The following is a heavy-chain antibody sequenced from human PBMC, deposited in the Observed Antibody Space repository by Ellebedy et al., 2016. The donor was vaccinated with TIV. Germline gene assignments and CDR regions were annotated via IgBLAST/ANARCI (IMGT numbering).Heavy chain of an antibody. V-gene: IGHV4-59*01. J-gene: IGHJ4*02. Sequence: MPSETLSLTCTVSGDSIRDYYWGWIRQPPGKGLEWIGYIYHSGTTNSKPSLKSRVTISLDTSKKQMSLKLTSVTAADTAVYFCARDLGIASGPFDYWGQGILVTVSS. CDR2: IYHSGTT. CDR3: ARDLGIASGPFDY. D-gene: IGHD6-13*01. CDR1: GDSIRDYY.